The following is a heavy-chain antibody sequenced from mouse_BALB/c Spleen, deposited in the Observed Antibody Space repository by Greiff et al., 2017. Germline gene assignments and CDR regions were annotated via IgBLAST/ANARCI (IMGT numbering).Heavy chain of an antibody. CDR1: GFNIKDTY. V-gene: IGHV14-3*02. D-gene: IGHD2-14*01. CDR2: IDPANGNT. Sequence: EVQGVESGAELVKPGASVKLSCTASGFNIKDTYMHWVKQRPEQGLEWIGRIDPANGNTKYDPKFQGKATITADTSSNTAYLQLSSLTSEDTAVYYCASNRYEGAMDYWGQGTSVTVSS. J-gene: IGHJ4*01. CDR3: ASNRYEGAMDY.